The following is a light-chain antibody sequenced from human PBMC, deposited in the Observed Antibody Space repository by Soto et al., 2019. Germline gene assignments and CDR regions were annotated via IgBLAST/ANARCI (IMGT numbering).Light chain of an antibody. J-gene: IGKJ1*01. CDR3: QQYNNWPPWT. CDR1: QSVSSY. Sequence: EIVLTQSPGTLSLSPGERATLSCRASQSVSSYYLAWYQQKPGQAPRLLIYAASSRASGIPARFSGSGSGTEFTLTISSLQSEDFAVYYCQQYNNWPPWTFGQGTKVDIK. V-gene: IGKV3D-15*01. CDR2: AAS.